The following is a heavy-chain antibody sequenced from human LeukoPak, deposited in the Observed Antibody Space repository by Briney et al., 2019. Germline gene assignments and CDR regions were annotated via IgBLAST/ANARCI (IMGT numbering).Heavy chain of an antibody. CDR1: GGTFSSYA. Sequence: SVKVSCKASGGTFSSYAISWVRQAPGQGLEWMGGIIPIFGTANYAQKFQGRVTITADESTSTAYMELSSLRSEDTAVYYCAKSSTMIVVLTHGEFDYWGQGTLVTVSS. CDR3: AKSSTMIVVLTHGEFDY. CDR2: IIPIFGTA. V-gene: IGHV1-69*01. J-gene: IGHJ4*02. D-gene: IGHD3-22*01.